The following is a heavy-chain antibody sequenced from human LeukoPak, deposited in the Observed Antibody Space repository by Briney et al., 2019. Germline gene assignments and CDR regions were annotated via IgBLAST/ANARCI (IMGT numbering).Heavy chain of an antibody. CDR2: IKSKTDGGTT. D-gene: IGHD1-7*01. Sequence: GGSLRLSCAASGFTFSNAWMSWVRQAPGKGLEWVGRIKSKTDGGTTDYAAPVKGRFTISRDDSKNTLYLQMNSLKAEDTAVYYCTTATSSGITGTTADYWGQGTLVTVSS. J-gene: IGHJ4*02. CDR1: GFTFSNAW. CDR3: TTATSSGITGTTADY. V-gene: IGHV3-15*01.